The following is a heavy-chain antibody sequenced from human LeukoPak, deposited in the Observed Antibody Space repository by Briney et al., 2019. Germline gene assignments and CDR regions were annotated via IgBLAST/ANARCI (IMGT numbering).Heavy chain of an antibody. CDR2: ISASGGST. CDR3: AKDKGYCSGGSCYGGGD. Sequence: GGSLRLSCAASGFTFSDYAMTWVRQAPGKGLEWVSVISASGGSTYSVDSVKGRFTVSRDNSKNTLYLQMNSLRAEDTAVYYCAKDKGYCSGGSCYGGGDWGQGTLVTVSS. D-gene: IGHD2-15*01. V-gene: IGHV3-23*01. J-gene: IGHJ4*02. CDR1: GFTFSDYA.